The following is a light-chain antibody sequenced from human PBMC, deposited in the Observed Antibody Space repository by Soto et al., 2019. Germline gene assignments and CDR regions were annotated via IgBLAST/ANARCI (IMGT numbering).Light chain of an antibody. CDR2: NVA. Sequence: QSVLTQPASVSGSPGQSITISCTGTSSDIGGYNYVAWCQQHLGKAPKLIIYNVAVRPSGVSNRFSGSKSGNTASLAISGLQPEDEAHYYCSSYTGASALYVFGTGTKITVL. V-gene: IGLV2-14*03. J-gene: IGLJ1*01. CDR1: SSDIGGYNY. CDR3: SSYTGASALYV.